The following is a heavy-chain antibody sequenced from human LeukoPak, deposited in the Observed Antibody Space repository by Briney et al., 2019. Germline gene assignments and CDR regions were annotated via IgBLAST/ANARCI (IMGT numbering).Heavy chain of an antibody. V-gene: IGHV1-8*01. D-gene: IGHD3-10*01. CDR1: GYTFTSYE. CDR2: MNPNSGNT. CDR3: ARGSRMVRGVIY. J-gene: IGHJ4*02. Sequence: ASVKVSCKASGYTFTSYEINWVRQATGQGLEWMGWMNPNSGNTGYAQKFQGGGTMTRNTSISTAYMELSSLRSEDTAVYYCARGSRMVRGVIYWGQGTLVTVSS.